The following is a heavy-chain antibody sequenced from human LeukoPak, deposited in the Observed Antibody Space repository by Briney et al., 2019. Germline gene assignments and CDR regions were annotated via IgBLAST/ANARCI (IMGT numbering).Heavy chain of an antibody. CDR3: AKSTYYDFWSGHYFDY. D-gene: IGHD3-3*01. J-gene: IGHJ4*02. Sequence: GGSLRLSCAASGFTFSSYSMNWVRQAPGKGLEWVSSISSSSSYIYYADSVKGRFTISRDNAKNSLYLQMNSLRAEDMALYYCAKSTYYDFWSGHYFDYWGQGTLVTVSS. V-gene: IGHV3-21*04. CDR1: GFTFSSYS. CDR2: ISSSSSYI.